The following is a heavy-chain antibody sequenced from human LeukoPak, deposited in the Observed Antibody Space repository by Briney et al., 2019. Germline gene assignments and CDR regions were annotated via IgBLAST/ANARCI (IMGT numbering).Heavy chain of an antibody. CDR1: GFTFSSYN. D-gene: IGHD3-10*01. CDR2: ISSSGSTI. J-gene: IGHJ4*02. CDR3: ARLEYYYVSGNYYKLFDY. V-gene: IGHV3-48*02. Sequence: GGSLRLSCAASGFTFSSYNMNWVRQAPGKGLEWVSDISSSGSTIYFADSVKGRFTISRDNAKNSLYLQMNSLRDEDTAVYYRARLEYYYVSGNYYKLFDYWGQGTLVTVCS.